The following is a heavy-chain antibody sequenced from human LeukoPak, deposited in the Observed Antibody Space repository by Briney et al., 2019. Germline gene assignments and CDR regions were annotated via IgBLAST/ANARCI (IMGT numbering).Heavy chain of an antibody. CDR2: ISSSTRSTI. CDR3: ARLVSSGWYRFDC. J-gene: IGHJ4*02. D-gene: IGHD6-19*01. Sequence: GGSLRLSCAASGFTFSSYSMNWVRQAPGKGLEWVSYISSSTRSTIYYADSVKGRFTISRDNAKNSLYLQMNSLRVEDTGLYYCARLVSSGWYRFDCWGQGTLVTVSS. CDR1: GFTFSSYS. V-gene: IGHV3-48*01.